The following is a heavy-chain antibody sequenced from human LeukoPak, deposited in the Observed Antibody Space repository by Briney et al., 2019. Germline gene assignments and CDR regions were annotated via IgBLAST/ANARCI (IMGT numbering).Heavy chain of an antibody. CDR2: IIPIFGTA. V-gene: IGHV1-69*13. D-gene: IGHD1-1*01. J-gene: IGHJ4*02. Sequence: ASVKVSCEASGVTFSSYAISWVRQAPGQGLEWMGGIIPIFGTANYAQKFQGRVTITADESTSTAYMELSSLRSEDTAVYYCARGGIIKWATGTALGRPFDYWGQGTLVTVSS. CDR3: ARGGIIKWATGTALGRPFDY. CDR1: GVTFSSYA.